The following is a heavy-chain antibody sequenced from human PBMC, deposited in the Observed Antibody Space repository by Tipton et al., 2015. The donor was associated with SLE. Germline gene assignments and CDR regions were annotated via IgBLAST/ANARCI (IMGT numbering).Heavy chain of an antibody. J-gene: IGHJ4*02. CDR1: GGSFSGYY. D-gene: IGHD6-13*01. CDR3: ARETEQLYFDY. Sequence: LRLSCAVYGGSFSGYYWSWIRQPPGKGLEWIGEINRSGSTNYNPSLKSRVTISVDTSKNQFSLKLSSVTAADTAVYYCARETEQLYFDYWGQGTLVTVSS. V-gene: IGHV4-34*01. CDR2: INRSGST.